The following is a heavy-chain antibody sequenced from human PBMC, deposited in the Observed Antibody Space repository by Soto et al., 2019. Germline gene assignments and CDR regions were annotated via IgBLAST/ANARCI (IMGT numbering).Heavy chain of an antibody. D-gene: IGHD1-26*01. Sequence: TLSLTCVISGDSVSIYSGAWNWIRQSPSRGLEWLGRTYYRSKWYNDYAESVKSRITINPDTSKNQFSLHLNSVTPEDTAVYYCVRLIGNSWLDFWGQGTLVTVSS. CDR2: TYYRSKWYN. CDR3: VRLIGNSWLDF. V-gene: IGHV6-1*01. CDR1: GDSVSIYSGA. J-gene: IGHJ5*01.